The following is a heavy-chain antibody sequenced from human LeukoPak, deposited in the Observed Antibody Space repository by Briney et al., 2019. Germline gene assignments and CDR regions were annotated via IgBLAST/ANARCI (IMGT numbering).Heavy chain of an antibody. J-gene: IGHJ4*02. V-gene: IGHV4-39*07. CDR3: ARVVVTPAYYFDY. D-gene: IGHD4-23*01. CDR2: VYYTGST. CDR1: GGSISNSRYY. Sequence: PSETLSLTCPVSGGSISNSRYYWGWVRQPPGKGLEWIATVYYTGSTYYNPSLKSRVTISVDTSKNQFSLKLSSVTAADTAVYYCARVVVTPAYYFDYWGQGTLVTVSS.